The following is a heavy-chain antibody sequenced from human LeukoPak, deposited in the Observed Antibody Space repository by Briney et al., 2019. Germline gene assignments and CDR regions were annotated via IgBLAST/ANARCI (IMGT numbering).Heavy chain of an antibody. CDR2: VFYDGHTK. V-gene: IGHV3-30*03. CDR1: GFTFTNRG. CDR3: ARGERGFGDAFDL. Sequence: GRSLRLSCAASGFTFTNRGMHWVRQAPGKGLEWVAIVFYDGHTKYYVDSVKGRFLISRDNSLNTVYLQMNNLRADDTADYYCARGERGFGDAFDLWGPGTVVTVSS. D-gene: IGHD3-10*01. J-gene: IGHJ3*01.